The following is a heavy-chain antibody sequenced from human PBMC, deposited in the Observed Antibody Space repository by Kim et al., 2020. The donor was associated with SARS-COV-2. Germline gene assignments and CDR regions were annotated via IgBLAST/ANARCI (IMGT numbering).Heavy chain of an antibody. V-gene: IGHV3-23*01. D-gene: IGHD6-19*01. Sequence: ADSVKGRFTISRDNSKNTLYLQMNSLRAEDTAVYYCAKDRYSSGWRTFDYWGQGTLVTVSS. CDR3: AKDRYSSGWRTFDY. J-gene: IGHJ4*02.